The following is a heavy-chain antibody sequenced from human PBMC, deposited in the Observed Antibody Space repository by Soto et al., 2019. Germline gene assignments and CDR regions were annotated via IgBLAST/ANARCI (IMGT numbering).Heavy chain of an antibody. V-gene: IGHV3-30*03. Sequence: PGGSLRLSCAASGFTFSSYGMHWVRQAPGKGLEWVAVISYDGSNKYYADSVKGRFTISRDNSKNTLYLQMNSLRAEDTAVCYCARDRIAVAGNPEYFQHWGQGTLVTVSS. CDR1: GFTFSSYG. CDR2: ISYDGSNK. J-gene: IGHJ1*01. CDR3: ARDRIAVAGNPEYFQH. D-gene: IGHD6-19*01.